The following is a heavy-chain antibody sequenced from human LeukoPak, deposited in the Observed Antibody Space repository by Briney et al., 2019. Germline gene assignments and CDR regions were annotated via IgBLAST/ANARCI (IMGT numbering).Heavy chain of an antibody. Sequence: GGSLRLSCEGSAFIFSGHWMYWVRQAPGKGLMYISRNNGDGSTTNYADVVKGRFTMSRDNVKNTLYLQMNSLRVEDTAVYYCARDPRNVGLAPWGQGTLVTVSS. CDR2: NNGDGSTT. J-gene: IGHJ5*02. CDR3: ARDPRNVGLAP. CDR1: AFIFSGHW. V-gene: IGHV3-74*01. D-gene: IGHD2-15*01.